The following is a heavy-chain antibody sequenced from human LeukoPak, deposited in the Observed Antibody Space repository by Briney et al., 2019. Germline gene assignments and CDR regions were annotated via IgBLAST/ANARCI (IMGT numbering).Heavy chain of an antibody. CDR2: TSGSGGST. D-gene: IGHD1-26*01. Sequence: GGSLRLSCAASGFTFSSYAMSWVRQAPGKGLEWVSATSGSGGSTYYADSVKGRFTISRDNSKNTLYLQMNSLRAEDTAVYYCAKAKVSLLVGYFDYWGQGTLVTVSS. V-gene: IGHV3-23*01. CDR1: GFTFSSYA. J-gene: IGHJ4*02. CDR3: AKAKVSLLVGYFDY.